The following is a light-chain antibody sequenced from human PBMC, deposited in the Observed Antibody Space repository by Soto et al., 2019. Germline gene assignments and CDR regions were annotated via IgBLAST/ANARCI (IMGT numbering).Light chain of an antibody. CDR2: DVS. V-gene: IGLV2-14*01. Sequence: QSALTQPASVSGSPGQSIAISCTGTSNDVGGYNYVSWYQQHPGKAPKLMIYDVSARPSGVSNCFSGSKSDNTASLTISGLQAEDEADYYCSSYTSSNTVVFGGGTKLTVL. J-gene: IGLJ2*01. CDR3: SSYTSSNTVV. CDR1: SNDVGGYNY.